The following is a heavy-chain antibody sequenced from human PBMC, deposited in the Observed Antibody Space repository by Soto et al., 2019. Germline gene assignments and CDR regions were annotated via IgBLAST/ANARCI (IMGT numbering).Heavy chain of an antibody. CDR3: AKGEMATIRNSFDP. J-gene: IGHJ5*02. D-gene: IGHD5-12*01. V-gene: IGHV3-23*01. Sequence: GSLRLSCVTSAFSLTICSMSWVRQTPGKGLEWVSALSRSGGATYYADSVKGRFTISRDTSTNTLYLQMSNLRAEDTAIYYCAKGEMATIRNSFDPWGQGTLVTVSS. CDR2: LSRSGGAT. CDR1: AFSLTICS.